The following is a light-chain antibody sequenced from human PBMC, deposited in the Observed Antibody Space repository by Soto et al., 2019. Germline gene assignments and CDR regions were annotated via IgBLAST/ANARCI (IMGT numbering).Light chain of an antibody. CDR2: DTN. CDR1: TGGVTSGHY. Sequence: QAVVTPEPSLTVSPGGTVTLTCGSNTGGVTSGHYPFWFQQKPGQAPRTLIYDTNNKHSWTPARFSGSLLGGKAALTLSGAQPEDEADYYCLLFYRGVGEVFGGGTKLTVL. CDR3: LLFYRGVGEV. J-gene: IGLJ2*01. V-gene: IGLV7-46*01.